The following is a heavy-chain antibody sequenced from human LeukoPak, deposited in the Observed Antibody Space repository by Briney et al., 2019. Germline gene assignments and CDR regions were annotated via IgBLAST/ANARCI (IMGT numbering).Heavy chain of an antibody. CDR3: ARDKVRGSNWFDP. CDR2: IYTSGST. J-gene: IGHJ5*02. D-gene: IGHD3-10*01. Sequence: TLSLTCTVSGGSISSGSYYWSWIRQPAGKGLEWIGRIYTSGSTNYNPSLKSRVTISVDTSKNQFSLKLSSVTAADTAVYYCARDKVRGSNWFDPWGQGTLVTVSS. V-gene: IGHV4-61*02. CDR1: GGSISSGSYY.